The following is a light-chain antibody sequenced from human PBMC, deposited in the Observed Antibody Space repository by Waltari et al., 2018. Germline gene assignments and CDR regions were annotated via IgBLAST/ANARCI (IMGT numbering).Light chain of an antibody. CDR1: QSVSSN. J-gene: IGKJ1*01. V-gene: IGKV3-15*01. CDR3: QHYNNWPHWT. Sequence: EIVMTQSPATMSVSPGERATLSCRASQSVSSNLAWYQQKRVQAPRLLIYGASTRAAGIPARFSGSGSGTEFTLTISSLQSEDFAVYYCQHYNNWPHWTFGQGTKVEIK. CDR2: GAS.